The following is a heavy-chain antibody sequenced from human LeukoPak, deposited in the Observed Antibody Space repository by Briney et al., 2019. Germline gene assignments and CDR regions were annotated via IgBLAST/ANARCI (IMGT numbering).Heavy chain of an antibody. CDR3: ARGVRIAVAGNIDY. D-gene: IGHD6-19*01. Sequence: GGSLRLSCAASGFTFSTYAMHCVRQAPGKGLEWVAVTSYDGSNEYHADSVKGRFTISRDNSKNTLYMQMNSLRAEDTAVYYCARGVRIAVAGNIDYWGQGTLVTVSS. CDR1: GFTFSTYA. V-gene: IGHV3-30*04. CDR2: TSYDGSNE. J-gene: IGHJ4*02.